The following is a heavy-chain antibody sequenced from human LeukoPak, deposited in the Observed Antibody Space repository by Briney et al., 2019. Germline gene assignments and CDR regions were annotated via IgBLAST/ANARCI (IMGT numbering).Heavy chain of an antibody. Sequence: ASVKVSCMASGYTFTGYYMHWVRQAPGQGLEWMGWINPNSGGTNYAQKFQGRVTMTRDTSISTVYMELSSLRSEDTAVYYCARVPLGDYYDSSDAGYWGQGTLVTVSS. CDR3: ARVPLGDYYDSSDAGY. CDR1: GYTFTGYY. J-gene: IGHJ4*02. V-gene: IGHV1-2*02. CDR2: INPNSGGT. D-gene: IGHD3-22*01.